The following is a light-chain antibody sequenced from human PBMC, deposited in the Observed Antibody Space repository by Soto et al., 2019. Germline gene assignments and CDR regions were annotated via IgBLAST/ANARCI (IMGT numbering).Light chain of an antibody. CDR2: GAS. CDR3: QQYGSSGRT. CDR1: QSVASRN. J-gene: IGKJ1*01. V-gene: IGKV3-20*01. Sequence: EIVLTQSPGTLSLSPGERATLSCRASQSVASRNLAWYQQKSGQAPRLLIYGASNRATGIPDRFSGSGSGTDFTLTISRLEPEDFAVYYCQQYGSSGRTFGQGTKVDI.